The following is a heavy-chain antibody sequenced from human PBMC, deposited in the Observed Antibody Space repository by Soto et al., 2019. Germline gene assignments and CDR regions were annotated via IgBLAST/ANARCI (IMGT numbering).Heavy chain of an antibody. CDR1: GFTLSDYY. J-gene: IGHJ6*02. Sequence: EVQLVESGGGLVQPGGSLRLSCAPSGFTLSDYYIDWVRQAPGKGLEWVGRARNRANGYTTQYAPSVKGRFTFSRDDPVTSLYVEMTALRAEATAIFYCCRSMATVGNSYYGLDVWGQGTTVTVSS. V-gene: IGHV3-72*01. D-gene: IGHD6-13*01. CDR2: ARNRANGYTT. CDR3: CRSMATVGNSYYGLDV.